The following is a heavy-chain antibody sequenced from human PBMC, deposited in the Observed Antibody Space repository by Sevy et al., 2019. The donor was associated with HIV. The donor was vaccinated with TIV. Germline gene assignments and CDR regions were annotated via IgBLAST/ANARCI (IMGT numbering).Heavy chain of an antibody. CDR3: ARGGVNYYGSGSYYY. CDR2: INWNGGST. V-gene: IGHV3-20*04. D-gene: IGHD3-10*01. J-gene: IGHJ4*02. CDR1: GFTFDDYG. Sequence: GSLRLSCAASGFTFDDYGMSWVRQAPGKGLEWVSGINWNGGSTGYADSVKGRFTISRDNAKNSLYLQMNSLRAEDTALYYCARGGVNYYGSGSYYYWGQGTLVTVSS.